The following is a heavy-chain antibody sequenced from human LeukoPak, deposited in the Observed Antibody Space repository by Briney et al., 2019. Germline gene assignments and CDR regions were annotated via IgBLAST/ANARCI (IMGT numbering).Heavy chain of an antibody. CDR2: INPNSGGT. CDR3: ARSGGYCSSTSCPPNWFDP. V-gene: IGHV1-2*02. J-gene: IGHJ5*02. CDR1: GYTFTGYY. D-gene: IGHD2-2*01. Sequence: ASVKVSCKASGYTFTGYYMHWVRQAPGQGLEWMGWINPNSGGTNYAQKLQGRVTMTTDTSTSTAYMELRSLRSDDTAVYYCARSGGYCSSTSCPPNWFDPWGQGTLVTVSS.